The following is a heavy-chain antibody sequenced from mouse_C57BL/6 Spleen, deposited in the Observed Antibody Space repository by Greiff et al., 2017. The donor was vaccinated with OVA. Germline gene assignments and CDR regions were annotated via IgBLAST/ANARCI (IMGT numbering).Heavy chain of an antibody. Sequence: QVQLKESGPGLVQPSQSLSITCTVSGFSLTSYGVHWVRKSPGKGLEWLGVIWSGGSTDYNAAFISRLSISKDNSKSQVFVKMNSLQADDTAIYYCARKGNWVYYYAMDYWGQGTSVTVSS. V-gene: IGHV2-2*01. D-gene: IGHD4-1*01. CDR2: IWSGGST. CDR1: GFSLTSYG. J-gene: IGHJ4*01. CDR3: ARKGNWVYYYAMDY.